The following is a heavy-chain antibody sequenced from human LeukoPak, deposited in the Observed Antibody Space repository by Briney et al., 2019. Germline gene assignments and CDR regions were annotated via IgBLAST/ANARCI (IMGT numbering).Heavy chain of an antibody. V-gene: IGHV3-15*01. CDR1: GFTFSNAW. J-gene: IGHJ6*02. Sequence: PGGSLRLSCAASGFTFSNAWMSWVRQAPGKGLEWVGRIKSKTDGGTTDYAAPVKGRFTISRDDSKNTLYLQMNSLKTEDTAVYYCTTAYYPTTLWFGELKVYYGMDVWGQGTTVTVSS. CDR2: IKSKTDGGTT. CDR3: TTAYYPTTLWFGELKVYYGMDV. D-gene: IGHD3-10*01.